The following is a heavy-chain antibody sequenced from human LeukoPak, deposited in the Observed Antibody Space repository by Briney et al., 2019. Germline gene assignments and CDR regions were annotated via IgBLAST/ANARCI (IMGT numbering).Heavy chain of an antibody. CDR2: IYYSGST. V-gene: IGHV4-30-4*02. CDR1: GGSISSGDYY. J-gene: IGHJ4*02. Sequence: SETLSLTCTVSGGSISSGDYYWSWIRQPPGKGLEWIGYIYYSGSTYYNPSLKSRVTISVDTSKNQFSLRLSSVTAADTAVYYCARDSRGAGPDFDYWGQGTLVTVSP. D-gene: IGHD6-19*01. CDR3: ARDSRGAGPDFDY.